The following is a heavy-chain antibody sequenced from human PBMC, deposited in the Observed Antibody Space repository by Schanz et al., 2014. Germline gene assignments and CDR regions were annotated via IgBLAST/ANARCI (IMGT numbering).Heavy chain of an antibody. CDR2: IHHSGST. CDR1: GGSFSGYY. J-gene: IGHJ4*01. Sequence: QVQLQQWGAGLLKPSETLSLTCAVYGGSFSGYYWTWIRQPPGKGLEWIGEIHHSGSTNYNPSLKSRFTIPMDTSKNQSSLKLSSATAADTAVYYCARGEWSTSQFDYWGHGTLVTVSS. V-gene: IGHV4-34*01. D-gene: IGHD2-2*01. CDR3: ARGEWSTSQFDY.